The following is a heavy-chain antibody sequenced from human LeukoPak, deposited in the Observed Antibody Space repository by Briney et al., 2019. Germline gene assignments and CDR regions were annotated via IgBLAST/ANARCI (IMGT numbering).Heavy chain of an antibody. D-gene: IGHD4-17*01. J-gene: IGHJ6*02. CDR1: GFTFSSYS. CDR3: ARDQLDYGDYYYYYGMDV. V-gene: IGHV3-48*01. CDR2: ISSSSSTI. Sequence: GGSQRLSCAASGFTFSSYSMNWVRQAPGKGLEWVSYISSSSSTIYYADSVKGRFTISRDNAKNSLYLQMNSLRAEDTAVYYCARDQLDYGDYYYYYGMDVWGQGTTVTVSS.